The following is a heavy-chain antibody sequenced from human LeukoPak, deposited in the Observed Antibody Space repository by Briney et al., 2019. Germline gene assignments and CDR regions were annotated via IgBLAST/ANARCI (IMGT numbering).Heavy chain of an antibody. CDR1: GFAFSSNW. J-gene: IGHJ6*02. V-gene: IGHV3-74*01. Sequence: PGGSLRLSCAASGFAFSSNWMHWVRQTPGKGLVWVSRINSGGSGTSYADSVEGRFTISRDNAKNTLYLQMNSLRAEDTAVYYCARDYFYGLDVWGQGTTVTVSS. CDR3: ARDYFYGLDV. CDR2: INSGGSGT.